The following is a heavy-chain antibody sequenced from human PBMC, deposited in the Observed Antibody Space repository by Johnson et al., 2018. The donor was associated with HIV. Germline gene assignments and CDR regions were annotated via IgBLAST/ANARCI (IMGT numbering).Heavy chain of an antibody. V-gene: IGHV3-23*01. D-gene: IGHD6-13*01. Sequence: GFTVSSNYMSWVRQAPGKGLEWVSGISGSGDSTYYADSVKGRFTISRDNSKNTLYLQMNSLRAEDTAVYYCAPAGPDAFDIWGQGTMVTVSS. CDR2: ISGSGDST. CDR3: APAGPDAFDI. J-gene: IGHJ3*02. CDR1: GFTVSSNY.